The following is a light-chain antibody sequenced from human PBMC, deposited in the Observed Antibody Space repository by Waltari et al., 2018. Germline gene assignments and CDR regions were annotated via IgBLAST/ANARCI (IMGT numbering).Light chain of an antibody. J-gene: IGLJ2*01. CDR2: DVL. CDR3: AAYTSTNTVI. CDR1: NSDIGYYNY. V-gene: IGLV2-14*01. Sequence: QSALPQPASVSGSPGQSITISCTGTNSDIGYYNYVSWYQQYPGKAPKLMIFDVLRWPSWVSHRFSCSKSGYTASLTISGLQAEDEADYFCAAYTSTNTVIFGGGTKVTVL.